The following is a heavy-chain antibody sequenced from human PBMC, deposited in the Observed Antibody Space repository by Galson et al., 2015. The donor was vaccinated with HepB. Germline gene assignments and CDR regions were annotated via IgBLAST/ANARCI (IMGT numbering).Heavy chain of an antibody. CDR2: INPSGGST. V-gene: IGHV1-46*01. Sequence: SVKVSCKASGYTFTSYYMHWVRQAPGQGLEWMGIINPSGGSTSYAQKFQGRVTMTRDTSTSTVYMELSSLRSEDTAVYYCARDAVPYDSSGYPSDYWGQGTLVTVSS. D-gene: IGHD3-22*01. CDR3: ARDAVPYDSSGYPSDY. J-gene: IGHJ4*02. CDR1: GYTFTSYY.